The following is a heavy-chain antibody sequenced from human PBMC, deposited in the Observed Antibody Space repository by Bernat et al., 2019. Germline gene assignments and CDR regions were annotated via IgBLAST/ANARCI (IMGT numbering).Heavy chain of an antibody. Sequence: QVQLQESGPGLVKPSETLSLTCTVSVGSISSYYWSWIRQPPGKGLEWIGYIYYSWSTNYNPSLKRRVTISVDTPKNRCSLALSSVTAADTAVYYCAGVTRGDMDVWGKGTTVTVSS. J-gene: IGHJ6*03. D-gene: IGHD3-10*01. CDR3: AGVTRGDMDV. CDR2: IYYSWST. CDR1: VGSISSYY. V-gene: IGHV4-59*01.